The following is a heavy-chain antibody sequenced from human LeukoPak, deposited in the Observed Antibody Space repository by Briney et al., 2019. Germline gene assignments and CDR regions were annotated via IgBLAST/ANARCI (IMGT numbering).Heavy chain of an antibody. J-gene: IGHJ4*02. CDR1: GFIVSNNY. Sequence: AGGSLRLSCAASGFIVSNNYMNWVRQAPGKGLEWVSIIYSGGGTYYADSVEGRFTISRDNSKNTLYLQMNSLRADDTAVYYCARGCYYERSGYCPFDYWGPGTLVTVSS. V-gene: IGHV3-53*01. CDR3: ARGCYYERSGYCPFDY. CDR2: IYSGGGT. D-gene: IGHD3-22*01.